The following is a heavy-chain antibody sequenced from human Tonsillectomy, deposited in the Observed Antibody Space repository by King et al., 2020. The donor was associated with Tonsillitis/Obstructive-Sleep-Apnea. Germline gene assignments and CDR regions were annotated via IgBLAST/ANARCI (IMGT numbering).Heavy chain of an antibody. J-gene: IGHJ4*02. D-gene: IGHD6-13*01. CDR1: VGSISSGGYY. Sequence: QLQESGPGLVKPSQTLSLTCTVSVGSISSGGYYWSWIRRHPGKGLEWIGDIYYSGSTYYNPPLKSRVTISVDTSKNQFSLKLSSLTAADTAVYYCARISSSWYNGDYWGQGTLVTVSS. CDR3: ARISSSWYNGDY. CDR2: IYYSGST. V-gene: IGHV4-31*03.